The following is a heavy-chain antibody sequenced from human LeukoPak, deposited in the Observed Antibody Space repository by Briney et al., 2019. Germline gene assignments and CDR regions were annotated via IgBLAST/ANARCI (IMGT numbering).Heavy chain of an antibody. Sequence: PSETLSLTCSVSGGSISSSSYYWSWIRQPPGKGLEWVSAISGSGGSTYYADSVKGRFTISRDNSKNTLYLQMNSLRAEDTAVYYCAKEWELLPRDAFDIWGQGTMVTVSS. D-gene: IGHD1-26*01. CDR2: ISGSGGST. V-gene: IGHV3-23*01. CDR1: GGSISSSSYY. CDR3: AKEWELLPRDAFDI. J-gene: IGHJ3*02.